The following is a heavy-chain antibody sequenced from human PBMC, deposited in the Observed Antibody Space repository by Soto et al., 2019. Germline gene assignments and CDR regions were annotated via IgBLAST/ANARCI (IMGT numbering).Heavy chain of an antibody. V-gene: IGHV3-74*01. CDR2: INSDGSRT. D-gene: IGHD2-2*01. CDR3: ARDLSSCSSARCYSYYYGMDV. J-gene: IGHJ6*02. CDR1: GFNFSRYW. Sequence: SLRLSCTASGFNFSRYWTHWVRQDPGRGLVWVSHINSDGSRTSYADSVKGRFTISRDNAKNTLYLQMNSLRAEDMAVYYCARDLSSCSSARCYSYYYGMDVWGQGTSVTVSS.